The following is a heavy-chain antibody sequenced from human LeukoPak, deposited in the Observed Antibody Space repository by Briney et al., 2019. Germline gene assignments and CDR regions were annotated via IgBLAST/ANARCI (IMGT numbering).Heavy chain of an antibody. Sequence: GGSLRLSCAASGFTFSSYAMSWVRQAPGKGLEWVSSISGSGGSTYYAGSVKGRFTISRDNSKNTLYLQMNSLRAEDTAVYYCAKGRRITAAGPDAFDIWGQGTMVTVSS. CDR1: GFTFSSYA. V-gene: IGHV3-23*01. CDR3: AKGRRITAAGPDAFDI. D-gene: IGHD6-13*01. J-gene: IGHJ3*02. CDR2: ISGSGGST.